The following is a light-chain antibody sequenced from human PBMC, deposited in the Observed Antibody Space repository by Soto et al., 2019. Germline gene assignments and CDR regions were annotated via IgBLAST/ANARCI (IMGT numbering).Light chain of an antibody. CDR1: QSVSSD. Sequence: VLTQAPDTLSVSPGERATLSCRASQSVSSDLAWYHQKPGQAPRLLIYGASTRATGIPARFSGSGSGTEFTLTINSLQSEDFAVYYCQQYNNWPRTFGQGTKVDIK. J-gene: IGKJ1*01. CDR2: GAS. V-gene: IGKV3-15*01. CDR3: QQYNNWPRT.